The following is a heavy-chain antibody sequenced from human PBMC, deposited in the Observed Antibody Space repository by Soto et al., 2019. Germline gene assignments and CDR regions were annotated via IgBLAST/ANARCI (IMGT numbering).Heavy chain of an antibody. CDR3: ARVVGDTSPRDYFDY. CDR2: IYYSGST. Sequence: QVQLQESGPGLVKPSQTLSLTCTVSGGSISSGGYYWSLIRQHPGKGLECIGYIYYSGSTYYDPSLKSRVNISVDTSTTQFALKLSSVPASETAVYYGARVVGDTSPRDYFDYWGQGTLLTVSS. D-gene: IGHD1-26*01. V-gene: IGHV4-31*03. J-gene: IGHJ4*02. CDR1: GGSISSGGYY.